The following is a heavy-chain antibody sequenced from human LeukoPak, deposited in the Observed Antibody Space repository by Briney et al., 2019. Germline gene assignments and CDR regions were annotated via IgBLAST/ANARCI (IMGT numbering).Heavy chain of an antibody. Sequence: PSETLPLTCTVSGGSINNNNYYWGWIRQPPGKGLEWIGSIYYSGTTFYNPSLKSRVTISVDTSRNQFSLKLRSVTAADTAVYYCARQNTYYDPFDFWGQGTMVTVSS. CDR3: ARQNTYYDPFDF. V-gene: IGHV4-39*01. J-gene: IGHJ3*01. CDR2: IYYSGTT. D-gene: IGHD2/OR15-2a*01. CDR1: GGSINNNNYY.